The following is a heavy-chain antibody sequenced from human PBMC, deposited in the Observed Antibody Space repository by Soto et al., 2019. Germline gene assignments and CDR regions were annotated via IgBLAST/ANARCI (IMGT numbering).Heavy chain of an antibody. D-gene: IGHD1-26*01. CDR3: ARTHILPQQYYYYGMDV. CDR1: GGSFSGYY. J-gene: IGHJ6*02. CDR2: INHSGST. Sequence: PSETLSLTCAVYGGSFSGYYWSWIRQPPGKGLEWIGEINHSGSTNYNPSLKSRVTISVDTSKNQFSLKLSSVTAADTAVYYCARTHILPQQYYYYGMDVWGQGTTVTVSS. V-gene: IGHV4-34*01.